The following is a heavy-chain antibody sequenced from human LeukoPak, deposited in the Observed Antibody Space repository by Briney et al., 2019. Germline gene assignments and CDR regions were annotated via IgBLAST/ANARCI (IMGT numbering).Heavy chain of an antibody. CDR2: IYYSGST. V-gene: IGHV4-59*05. CDR1: GFTFSSYSMN. D-gene: IGHD5-18*01. CDR3: ARRYSYRPWGYFDY. J-gene: IGHJ4*02. Sequence: GSLRLSCAASGFTFSSYSMNWVRQAPGKGLEWIGSIYYSGSTYYNPSLKSRVTISVDTSKNQFSLKLSSVTAADTAVYYCARRYSYRPWGYFDYWGQGTLVTVSS.